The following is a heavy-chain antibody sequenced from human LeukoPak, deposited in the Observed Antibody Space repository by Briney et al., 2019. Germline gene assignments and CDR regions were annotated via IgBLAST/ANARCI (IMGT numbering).Heavy chain of an antibody. D-gene: IGHD1-7*01. Sequence: PGGSLRLSCSASGFIFSNYAMHWVRQAPGKGLEYVSAISSNGGSTYYADSVKGRFTISRDNSKNTLYLQMSSLRAEDTAVYYCVCRAMGNYHFDCWGQGTLVTVSS. CDR3: VCRAMGNYHFDC. V-gene: IGHV3-64D*06. CDR1: GFIFSNYA. CDR2: ISSNGGST. J-gene: IGHJ4*02.